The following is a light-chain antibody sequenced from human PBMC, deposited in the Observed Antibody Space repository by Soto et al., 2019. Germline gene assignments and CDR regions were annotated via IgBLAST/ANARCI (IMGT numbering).Light chain of an antibody. CDR3: QQYYNTPLT. V-gene: IGKV4-1*01. J-gene: IGKJ4*01. Sequence: DIVMTQSPDSLAVSLGEGATINCKSSQSVLYSSTNNNYLAWYQQKPGQPPKLLIYWASTRESGVPDRFSGSGSGTDFTLTISSLQAEDVAVYYCQQYYNTPLTFGGGTKVEIK. CDR1: QSVLYSSTNNNY. CDR2: WAS.